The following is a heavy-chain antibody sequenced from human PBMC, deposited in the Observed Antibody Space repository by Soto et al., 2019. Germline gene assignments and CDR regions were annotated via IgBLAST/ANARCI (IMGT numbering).Heavy chain of an antibody. Sequence: PSETLSLTCAVYGGSFSGYYWSWIRQPPGKGLEWIGEINHSGSTNYNPSLKSRVTISVDTSKNQFSLKLSSVTAADTAVYYCVRDCRGYSYGRYYYYGMDVWGQGTTVTVSS. J-gene: IGHJ6*02. CDR3: VRDCRGYSYGRYYYYGMDV. CDR2: INHSGST. V-gene: IGHV4-34*01. D-gene: IGHD5-18*01. CDR1: GGSFSGYY.